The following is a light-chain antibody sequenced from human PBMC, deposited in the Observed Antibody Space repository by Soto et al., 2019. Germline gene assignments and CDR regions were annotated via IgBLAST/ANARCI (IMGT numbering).Light chain of an antibody. Sequence: EIVLTQSPGSLSLSPGERATLSCRASQSVSNNYLAWYQQKPGQAPRLLIYGASSRATGIPDRFSGSGSGTDFTLTISSLETEDFAVYYCQQYGSSPGLFTFGPGTKVDIK. V-gene: IGKV3-20*01. CDR3: QQYGSSPGLFT. CDR1: QSVSNNY. CDR2: GAS. J-gene: IGKJ3*01.